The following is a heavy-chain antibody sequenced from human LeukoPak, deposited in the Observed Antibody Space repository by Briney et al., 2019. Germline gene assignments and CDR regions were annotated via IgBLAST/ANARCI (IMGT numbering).Heavy chain of an antibody. CDR3: ASRRSGYENY. D-gene: IGHD5-12*01. J-gene: IGHJ4*02. Sequence: GGSLRLSCAASGFTFSDYYMSWIRQAPGKGLEWVSYISGSSSYTNYADSVRGRFTISRDNAENSLFLQMNSLRAEDTAVYYCASRRSGYENYWGQGTLVTVSS. CDR2: ISGSSSYT. V-gene: IGHV3-11*06. CDR1: GFTFSDYY.